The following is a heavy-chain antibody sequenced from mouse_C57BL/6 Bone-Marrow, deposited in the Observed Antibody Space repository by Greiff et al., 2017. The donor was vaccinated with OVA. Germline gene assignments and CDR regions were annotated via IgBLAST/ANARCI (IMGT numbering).Heavy chain of an antibody. CDR1: GFSLTSYG. J-gene: IGHJ2*01. V-gene: IGHV2-5*01. CDR3: AKNPNYYGSWYYFDY. CDR2: IWRGGST. D-gene: IGHD1-1*01. Sequence: QVHVKQSGPGLVQPSQSLSITCTVSGFSLTSYGVHWVRQSPGKGLEWLGVIWRGGSTDYNAAFMSRLSITKDNSKSQVFFKMNSLQADDTAIYYCAKNPNYYGSWYYFDYWGQGTTLTVSS.